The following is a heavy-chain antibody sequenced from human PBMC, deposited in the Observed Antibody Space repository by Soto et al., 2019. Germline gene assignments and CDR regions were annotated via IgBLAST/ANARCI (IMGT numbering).Heavy chain of an antibody. Sequence: SVNVSCKASVGTFNSYAISWVRQAPGQGLEWMEGIIPIFGTANYEQKFQGRVTITADEFTSTAYMELSSLRSEDTAVYYCARDKPALSTAAGEYYYGMDVWGQGTTVTVSS. D-gene: IGHD6-13*01. CDR1: VGTFNSYA. V-gene: IGHV1-69*13. J-gene: IGHJ6*02. CDR3: ARDKPALSTAAGEYYYGMDV. CDR2: IIPIFGTA.